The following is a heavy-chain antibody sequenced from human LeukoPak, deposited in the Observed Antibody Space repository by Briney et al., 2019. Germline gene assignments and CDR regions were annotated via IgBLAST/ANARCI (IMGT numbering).Heavy chain of an antibody. V-gene: IGHV3-21*01. Sequence: GGSLRLSCAASGFTFSSYSMNWVRQAPGKGLEWVSSISSSSGYIYYADSVKGRFTISRDNAKNSLYLQMNSLRAEDTAVYYCARAPSLGRFWSGYPHHHYYYMDVWGKGTTVTVSS. CDR1: GFTFSSYS. CDR3: ARAPSLGRFWSGYPHHHYYYMDV. D-gene: IGHD3-3*01. CDR2: ISSSSGYI. J-gene: IGHJ6*03.